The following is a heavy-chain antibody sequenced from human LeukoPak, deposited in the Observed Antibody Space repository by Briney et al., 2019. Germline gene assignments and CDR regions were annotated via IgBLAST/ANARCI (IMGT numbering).Heavy chain of an antibody. V-gene: IGHV4-39*07. Sequence: SETLSLTCTVSGGSISSSSYYWGWIRQPPGKGLECIGTIYYSGSTYYNPSPKSRVTISVDTSKNQFSLKLSSVTAAETAVYYCAREGRYRYGYNEYHSYMDIWGKGTTVTVSS. CDR1: GGSISSSSYY. J-gene: IGHJ6*03. CDR2: IYYSGST. CDR3: AREGRYRYGYNEYHSYMDI. D-gene: IGHD5-24*01.